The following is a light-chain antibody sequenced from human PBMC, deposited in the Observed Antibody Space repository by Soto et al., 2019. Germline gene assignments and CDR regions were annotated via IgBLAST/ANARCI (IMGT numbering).Light chain of an antibody. CDR1: QSISTI. V-gene: IGKV3-15*01. J-gene: IGKJ5*01. Sequence: EIVLTQSPGTLSLSPGERVTLSCRASQSISTISLAWYQQKPGQAPRLLIYDTSTRATGIPARFSGSGSGTEFTLTISSLQSEDFAVYYCQQYNNWPPITFGQGTRLEIK. CDR2: DTS. CDR3: QQYNNWPPIT.